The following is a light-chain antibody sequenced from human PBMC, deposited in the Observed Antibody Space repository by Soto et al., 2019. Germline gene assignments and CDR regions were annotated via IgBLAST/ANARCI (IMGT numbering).Light chain of an antibody. CDR3: QQYDQWPIT. CDR2: GAS. CDR1: QSFRGL. J-gene: IGKJ5*01. V-gene: IGKV3-15*01. Sequence: EVVLTQSPVTLSLSPGERATLSCRASQSFRGLLAWYQQKPGQAPRLPIYGASARALGIPDRFSGSGSGTEFSFTVTSLQSEDFAVYYCQQYDQWPITFGQGTRLEIK.